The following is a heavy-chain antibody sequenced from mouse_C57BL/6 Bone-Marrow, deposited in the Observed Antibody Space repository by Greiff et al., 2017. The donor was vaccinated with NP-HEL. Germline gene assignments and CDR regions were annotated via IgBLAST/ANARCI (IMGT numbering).Heavy chain of an antibody. CDR2: IRNKANGYTT. CDR1: GFTFTDYY. Sequence: ASGFTFTDYYMSWVRQPPGKALEWLGFIRNKANGYTTEYSASVKGRFTISRDNSQSILYLQMNALRAEDSATYYCARSGSGYAMDYWGQGTSVTVSS. D-gene: IGHD1-1*02. J-gene: IGHJ4*01. V-gene: IGHV7-3*01. CDR3: ARSGSGYAMDY.